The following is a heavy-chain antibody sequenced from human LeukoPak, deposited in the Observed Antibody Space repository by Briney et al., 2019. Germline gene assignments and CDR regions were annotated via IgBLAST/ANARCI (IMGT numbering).Heavy chain of an antibody. V-gene: IGHV1-2*02. CDR2: VNPNSGGT. Sequence: ASLKVSCKASGYTFTGYYMHWVRQAPGQGLEWMGWVNPNSGGTNYAQKFQGRVTMTRETSISTAYMELSRLRSDDTAVYYCARDLGGYCSGDSCLDAFDIGGQGTMVTVSA. CDR3: ARDLGGYCSGDSCLDAFDI. CDR1: GYTFTGYY. J-gene: IGHJ3*02. D-gene: IGHD2-15*01.